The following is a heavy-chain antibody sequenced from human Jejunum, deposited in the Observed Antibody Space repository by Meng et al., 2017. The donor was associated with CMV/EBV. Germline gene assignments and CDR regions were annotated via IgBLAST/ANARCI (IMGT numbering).Heavy chain of an antibody. D-gene: IGHD1-26*01. CDR2: IEHDGSNK. CDR1: GFTFSNYG. Sequence: VQFVESGGGVVLPGGSLRLSWAASGFTFSNYGIHWVRQAPGKGLEWVAFIEHDGSNKYYADSVKGRFTISRDNSKNTLYLQMNSLRVEDTAVYYCAKDVGYWGQGTLVTVSS. J-gene: IGHJ4*02. V-gene: IGHV3-30*02. CDR3: AKDVGY.